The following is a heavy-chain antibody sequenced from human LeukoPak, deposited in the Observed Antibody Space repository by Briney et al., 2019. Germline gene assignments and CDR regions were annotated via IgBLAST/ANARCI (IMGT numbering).Heavy chain of an antibody. CDR2: INHSGST. Sequence: SETLSLTCSVSGGSIRSSDDYWGFVHQTPGKGLEWIGEINHSGSTNYNPSLKSRVTISVDTSKNQFSLKLSSVTAADTAVYYCATLPPTITMVRGVIPDFDYWGQGTLVTVSS. D-gene: IGHD3-10*01. CDR3: ATLPPTITMVRGVIPDFDY. CDR1: GGSIRSSDDY. J-gene: IGHJ4*02. V-gene: IGHV4-39*07.